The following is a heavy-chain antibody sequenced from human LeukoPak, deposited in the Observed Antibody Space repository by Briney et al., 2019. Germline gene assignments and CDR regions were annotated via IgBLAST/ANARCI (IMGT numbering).Heavy chain of an antibody. CDR1: GYTFTSYG. Sequence: GSVKVSCKASGYTFTSYGISWVRQAPGQGLEWMGWISAYNGNTNYAQKFQGRVTMTTDTSTSTAYVELRSLTSDDTAIYFCARDVVYFYGSGSYADYWGQGTLVTVSS. J-gene: IGHJ4*02. CDR2: ISAYNGNT. CDR3: ARDVVYFYGSGSYADY. V-gene: IGHV1-18*01. D-gene: IGHD3-10*01.